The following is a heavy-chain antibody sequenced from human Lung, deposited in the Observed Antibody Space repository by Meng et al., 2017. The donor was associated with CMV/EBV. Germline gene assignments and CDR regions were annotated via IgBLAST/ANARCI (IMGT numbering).Heavy chain of an antibody. CDR1: GYSISNGYY. CDR3: ARDYRTGCSSTSCYNWFDP. V-gene: IGHV4-38-2*02. Sequence: GSLRLXXTVSGYSISNGYYWGWIRQPPGKGLEWIGRIYHSGSTYYNPSLKSQVTISVATSKNQFTLKLSAVTAADTAVYYCARDYRTGCSSTSCYNWFDPWGQGXLVTVSS. D-gene: IGHD2-2*01. CDR2: IYHSGST. J-gene: IGHJ5*02.